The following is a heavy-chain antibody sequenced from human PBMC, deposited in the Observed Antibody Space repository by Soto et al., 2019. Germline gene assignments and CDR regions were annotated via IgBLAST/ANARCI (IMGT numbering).Heavy chain of an antibody. Sequence: QPGGSLRLSCAASGFTFSSYAMSWVRQAPGKGLEWVSAISGSGGSTYYADSVKGRFTISRDNSKNTLYLQMNSLRAEDTAVYYCAKDQKAAAVPYYGMDVWGQGTTVTVSS. D-gene: IGHD6-13*01. CDR1: GFTFSSYA. CDR2: ISGSGGST. V-gene: IGHV3-23*01. CDR3: AKDQKAAAVPYYGMDV. J-gene: IGHJ6*02.